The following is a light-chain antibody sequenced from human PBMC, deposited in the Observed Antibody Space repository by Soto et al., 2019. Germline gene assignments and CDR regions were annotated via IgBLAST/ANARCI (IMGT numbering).Light chain of an antibody. CDR1: SSDVGGYNY. Sequence: QSALTQPPSASGSPGQSVTISCTGTSSDVGGYNYVSWYQQHPGKVPKLMIYEVSKRPSGVPDRFSGSKSGNTASLTVSELQAEDEADYYCSSYAGRNTLVFGGGTKVTVL. V-gene: IGLV2-8*01. J-gene: IGLJ2*01. CDR2: EVS. CDR3: SSYAGRNTLV.